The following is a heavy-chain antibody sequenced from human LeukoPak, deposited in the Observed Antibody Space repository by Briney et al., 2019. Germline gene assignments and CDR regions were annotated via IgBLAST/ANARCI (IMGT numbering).Heavy chain of an antibody. Sequence: ASVKVSCKASGYTFTSYGISWVRQAPGQGLEWMGWISAYNGNTNYAQKLQGRVTMTRDTSISTAYMELSRLRSDDTAVYYCARRAVRLLRPPDYWGQGTLVTVSS. J-gene: IGHJ4*02. CDR1: GYTFTSYG. V-gene: IGHV1-18*01. CDR3: ARRAVRLLRPPDY. CDR2: ISAYNGNT. D-gene: IGHD4-17*01.